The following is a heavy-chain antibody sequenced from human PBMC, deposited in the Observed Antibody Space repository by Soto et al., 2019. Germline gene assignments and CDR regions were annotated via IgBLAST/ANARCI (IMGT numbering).Heavy chain of an antibody. CDR1: GGTFSRYT. D-gene: IGHD3-10*01. J-gene: IGHJ5*02. Sequence: QVQLVQSGAEVKKPGSSVKVSCKASGGTFSRYTINWVRQAPGQGLEWMGRIIPIAAIAIYTQKFQGRVTITVDKSSTTAYMELSSLRSDDTAVYYFARGSTIVRGAPSWFDPWGQGTLVTVSS. CDR3: ARGSTIVRGAPSWFDP. CDR2: IIPIAAIA. V-gene: IGHV1-69*02.